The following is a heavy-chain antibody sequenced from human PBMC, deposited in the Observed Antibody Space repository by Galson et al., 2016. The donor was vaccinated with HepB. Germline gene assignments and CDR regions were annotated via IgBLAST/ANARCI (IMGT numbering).Heavy chain of an antibody. CDR2: KYYSGST. J-gene: IGHJ4*02. CDR1: GGSISRSSYY. D-gene: IGHD3-10*01. Sequence: SETLSLTCTVSGGSISRSSYYWGWLRQPPGKGLEWIGSKYYSGSTYFNPSLKSRVTISVDTSKNQFSLKLSSVTAADTAVYYCARRVADDSGKWMFYFDYWGRGTLVTVSS. V-gene: IGHV4-39*01. CDR3: ARRVADDSGKWMFYFDY.